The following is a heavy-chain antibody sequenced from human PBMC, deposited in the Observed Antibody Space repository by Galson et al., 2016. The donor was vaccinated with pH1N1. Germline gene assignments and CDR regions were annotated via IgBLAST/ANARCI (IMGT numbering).Heavy chain of an antibody. CDR3: ATYRGSVVDAFEI. V-gene: IGHV4-38-2*01. D-gene: IGHD4-23*01. CDR2: IYHSGSA. Sequence: ETLSLTCAVTGYSISSGYYWGWIRQPPGKGLEWIGSIYHSGSAYYNPSLKSRVTISADTSKNQVSLKLRSVTAADTAVYYCATYRGSVVDAFEIWGQGTMVTVSS. CDR1: GYSISSGYY. J-gene: IGHJ3*02.